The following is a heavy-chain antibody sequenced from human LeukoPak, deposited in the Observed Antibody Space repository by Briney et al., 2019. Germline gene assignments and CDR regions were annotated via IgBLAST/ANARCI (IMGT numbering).Heavy chain of an antibody. CDR3: ARESGSYYGYFDY. CDR2: IIPILGIA. J-gene: IGHJ4*02. D-gene: IGHD1-26*01. V-gene: IGHV1-69*04. CDR1: GGTFSSYA. Sequence: GASVKVSCKAAGGTFSSYAISWVRQAPGQGPEWMGRIIPILGIANYAQKFQGRVTITADKSTSTAYMELSSPRSEDTAVYYCARESGSYYGYFDYWGQGTLVTVSS.